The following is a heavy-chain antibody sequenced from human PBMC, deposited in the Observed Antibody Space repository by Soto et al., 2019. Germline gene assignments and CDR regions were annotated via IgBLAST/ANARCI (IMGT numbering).Heavy chain of an antibody. J-gene: IGHJ4*02. V-gene: IGHV1-8*01. CDR3: ARSIVVVTALDY. Sequence: ASVKVSCKASGYTFTSYDINWVRQATGQGLEWMGWMNPNSGNTGYAQKFQGRVTMTRNTSISTVYMELSSLRSEDTAVYYCARSIVVVTALDYWGQGTLVTVSS. D-gene: IGHD2-21*02. CDR2: MNPNSGNT. CDR1: GYTFTSYD.